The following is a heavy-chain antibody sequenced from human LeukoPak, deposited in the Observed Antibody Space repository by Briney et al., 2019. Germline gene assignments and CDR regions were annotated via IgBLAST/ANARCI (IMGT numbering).Heavy chain of an antibody. V-gene: IGHV4-30-2*01. D-gene: IGHD4-17*01. CDR3: ASTNDFGDYVGA. Sequence: SETLSLTRAVSGGSISSGGFSWSWIRQPPGKGLDWIGYMYHGGSTYYNPALESLLTISVDRSKNQFSLKLSSVTAADTAVYYCASTNDFGDYVGAWGQGTLVTVSS. J-gene: IGHJ5*02. CDR2: MYHGGST. CDR1: GGSISSGGFS.